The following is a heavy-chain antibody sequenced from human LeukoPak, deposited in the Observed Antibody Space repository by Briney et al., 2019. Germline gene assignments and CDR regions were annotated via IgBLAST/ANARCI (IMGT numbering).Heavy chain of an antibody. CDR2: MHYSGST. V-gene: IGHV4-39*01. J-gene: IGHJ5*02. Sequence: PSETLSLTCTVSGGSIINYDYYWGWIRQPPGKGLEWIAIMHYSGSTYLNPSLKSRVTISVDTSKNQFSLNLRSVTAADTAVYYCTRSCGSTSCSDGDWFDPWGQGTLVTVSS. D-gene: IGHD2-2*01. CDR1: GGSIINYDYY. CDR3: TRSCGSTSCSDGDWFDP.